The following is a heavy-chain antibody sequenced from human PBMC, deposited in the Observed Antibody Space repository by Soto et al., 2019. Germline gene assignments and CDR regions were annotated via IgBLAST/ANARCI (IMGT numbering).Heavy chain of an antibody. V-gene: IGHV1-18*01. J-gene: IGHJ4*02. Sequence: QVQLLQSGAEVKKPGASVKVSCKTSGYAVTNFDISWVRQAPGQGLEWMGWISPYNGATNYAQNFEGRVTMTTDTSTTTAYMELRSLRSDDTAVYYCARDRSTGDYWGQGTLVTVSS. CDR2: ISPYNGAT. CDR3: ARDRSTGDY. CDR1: GYAVTNFD.